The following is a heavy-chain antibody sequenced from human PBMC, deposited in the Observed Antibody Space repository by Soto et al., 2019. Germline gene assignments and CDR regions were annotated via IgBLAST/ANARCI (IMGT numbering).Heavy chain of an antibody. CDR3: ARRDDPGTVLRFRNWFDP. V-gene: IGHV4-39*01. CDR2: IFYSGST. D-gene: IGHD3-3*01. Sequence: SETRALTCVVSGDSLSRIDYFCGCVRQPPGKGLEWIGGIFYSGSTYYNPSLKSRVTISVDTSKNQFSLKLTSVTAADTAVYYCARRDDPGTVLRFRNWFDPWGQGTLVTGSA. CDR1: GDSLSRIDYF. J-gene: IGHJ5*02.